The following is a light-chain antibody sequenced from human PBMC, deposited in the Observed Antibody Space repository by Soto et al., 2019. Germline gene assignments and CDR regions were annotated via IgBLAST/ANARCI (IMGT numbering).Light chain of an antibody. CDR2: DTS. Sequence: EIMMTQSPATLSVSPGERATLSCRASQSVKSSLAWYQHKPGQTPRLLIYDTSTRATGVPARFSGSGSWTEFTLTISNLQSEDSAVYYCQQYHKWPPITFGQGTRLEI. V-gene: IGKV3-15*01. CDR1: QSVKSS. CDR3: QQYHKWPPIT. J-gene: IGKJ5*01.